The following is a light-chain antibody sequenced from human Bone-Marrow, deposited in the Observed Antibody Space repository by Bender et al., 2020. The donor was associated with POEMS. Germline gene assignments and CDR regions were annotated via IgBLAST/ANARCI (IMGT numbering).Light chain of an antibody. CDR2: QDD. V-gene: IGLV3-1*01. CDR3: QVWDSGRDHVV. J-gene: IGLJ2*01. CDR1: ELGDKY. Sequence: SFELTQPPSVSVSPGQTASITCSGDELGDKYVSWYQQRSSQSPVLVIFQDDRRPSGIPERFSGSNSGNTATLTISRVEAGDEADYFCQVWDSGRDHVVIGGGTKLTVL.